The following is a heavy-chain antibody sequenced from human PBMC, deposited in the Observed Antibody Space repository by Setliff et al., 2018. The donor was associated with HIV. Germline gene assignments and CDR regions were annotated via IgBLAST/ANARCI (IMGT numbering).Heavy chain of an antibody. D-gene: IGHD6-19*01. CDR2: IYPGDSDT. CDR1: GYSFTTYW. CDR3: ARVVAGKSSTDGFDI. Sequence: ESLKISCQGSGYSFTTYWIGWVRQMPGKGLECMGIIYPGDSDTRYSPSFRGQVTISADKSISTAYLQWSSLRASDTAMYYCARVVAGKSSTDGFDIWGQGTMVTVSS. J-gene: IGHJ3*02. V-gene: IGHV5-51*01.